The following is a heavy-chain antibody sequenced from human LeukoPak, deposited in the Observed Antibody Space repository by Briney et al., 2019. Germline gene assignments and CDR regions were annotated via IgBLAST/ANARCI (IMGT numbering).Heavy chain of an antibody. CDR2: INPNSGGT. Sequence: GASVTVSCKASGYTFTGYYMHWVRQAPGQGLEWMGWINPNSGGTNYAQKFQGRVTMTRDTSISTAYMELSRLRSDDTAVYYCARGHRITMIVVGTQGYFDYWGQGTLVTVSS. CDR3: ARGHRITMIVVGTQGYFDY. D-gene: IGHD3-22*01. CDR1: GYTFTGYY. V-gene: IGHV1-2*02. J-gene: IGHJ4*02.